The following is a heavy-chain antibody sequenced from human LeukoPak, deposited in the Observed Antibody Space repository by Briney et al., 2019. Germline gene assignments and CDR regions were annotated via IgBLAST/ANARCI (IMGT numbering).Heavy chain of an antibody. CDR2: LSGGGDSR. J-gene: IGHJ4*02. Sequence: GGSLRLSCAASEFAFSNYAMSWVRQAPGKGLEWVSSLSGGGDSRYYADSVMGRFTISRDNSKNTLYLQMNSLRAEDTAVYYCAKAVRSMVTGGGYFDSWGQGTLVTVSS. V-gene: IGHV3-23*01. D-gene: IGHD3-10*01. CDR1: EFAFSNYA. CDR3: AKAVRSMVTGGGYFDS.